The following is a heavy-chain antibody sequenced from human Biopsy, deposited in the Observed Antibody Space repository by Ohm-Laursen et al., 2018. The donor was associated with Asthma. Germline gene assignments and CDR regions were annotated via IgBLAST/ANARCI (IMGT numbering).Heavy chain of an antibody. Sequence: PSETLSLTCTVSRGSISSGGYYWSWIRPHPGKGLEWIGYISYSGSTYYNPSLKSRVTISVDTSKNQFSLKLSSVTAADTAVYYCARDGSSVAGTPYGMDVWGQGTTVTVSS. J-gene: IGHJ6*02. D-gene: IGHD6-19*01. CDR1: RGSISSGGYY. V-gene: IGHV4-31*03. CDR3: ARDGSSVAGTPYGMDV. CDR2: ISYSGST.